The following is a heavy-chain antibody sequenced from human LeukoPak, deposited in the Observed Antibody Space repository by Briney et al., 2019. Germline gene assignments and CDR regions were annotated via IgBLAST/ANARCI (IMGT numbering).Heavy chain of an antibody. V-gene: IGHV4-38-2*02. D-gene: IGHD4-11*01. J-gene: IGHJ4*02. CDR2: IYHSGST. CDR1: GYSISSGYY. CDR3: ARDQAFLTTFDY. Sequence: KPSETLSLTCTVSGYSISSGYYWGWIRQPPGKGLEWIGRIYHSGSTYYNPSLKSRVTISVDTSKNQFSLKLSSVTAADTAVYYCARDQAFLTTFDYWGQGTLVTVSS.